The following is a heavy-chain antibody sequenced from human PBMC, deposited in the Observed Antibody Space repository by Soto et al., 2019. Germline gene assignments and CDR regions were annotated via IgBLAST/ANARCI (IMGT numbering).Heavy chain of an antibody. CDR3: ARAMVVTQNWFDP. CDR2: IYYSGST. V-gene: IGHV4-30-4*01. D-gene: IGHD2-21*02. Sequence: QVQLQESGPGLVKPSQILSLTCTVSGGSISSGDYYWSWIRQPPGKGLEWIGYIYYSGSTYYNPSLKSRVTISVDTSKNQFSLKLSSVTAADTAVYYCARAMVVTQNWFDPWGQGTLVTVSS. J-gene: IGHJ5*02. CDR1: GGSISSGDYY.